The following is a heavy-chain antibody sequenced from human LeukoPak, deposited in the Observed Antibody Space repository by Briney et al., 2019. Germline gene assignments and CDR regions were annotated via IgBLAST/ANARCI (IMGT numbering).Heavy chain of an antibody. J-gene: IGHJ6*03. CDR2: IIGSGGST. V-gene: IGHV3-23*01. Sequence: GGSLRLSCAASGFTFSNYAMSWVRQAPGKGLQFVSTIIGSGGSTFYTDSVEGRFTISRDNSKNTLYLQMNSLRAEDTAVYYCAKGITIFGVVTTTYYYYYMDVWGKGTTVTVSS. CDR3: AKGITIFGVVTTTYYYYYMDV. CDR1: GFTFSNYA. D-gene: IGHD3-3*01.